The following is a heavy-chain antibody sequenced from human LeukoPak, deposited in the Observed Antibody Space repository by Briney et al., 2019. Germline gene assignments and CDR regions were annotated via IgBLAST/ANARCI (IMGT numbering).Heavy chain of an antibody. CDR2: IYYSGSS. J-gene: IGHJ5*02. CDR1: GGSISSYY. CDR3: ARLTGNNWFDP. Sequence: SETLSLTCTVSGGSISSYYWSWIRQPPGKGLEWIGYIYYSGSSNYNPSLKSRVTISVEKSKNQFSLILSSVTAADTAVYYCARLTGNNWFDPWGQGTLVTVSS. D-gene: IGHD1-20*01. V-gene: IGHV4-59*01.